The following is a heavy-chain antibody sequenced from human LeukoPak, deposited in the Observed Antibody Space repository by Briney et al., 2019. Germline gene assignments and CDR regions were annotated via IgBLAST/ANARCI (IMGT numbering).Heavy chain of an antibody. J-gene: IGHJ6*02. CDR2: ISSSSSDI. V-gene: IGHV3-21*01. Sequence: GGSLRLSCAASGFTFITYTMNWVRQAPGKGLEWVSSISSSSSDIFYADSVKGRFTISRDNAKNSLYLQMNSLRAEDTAVYYCAREGGFYASGTYHTDYGMDVWGQGTTVTVSS. CDR3: AREGGFYASGTYHTDYGMDV. CDR1: GFTFITYT. D-gene: IGHD3-10*01.